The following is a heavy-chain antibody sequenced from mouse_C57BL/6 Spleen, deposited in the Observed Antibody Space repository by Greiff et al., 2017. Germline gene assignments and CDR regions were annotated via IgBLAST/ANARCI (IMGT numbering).Heavy chain of an antibody. J-gene: IGHJ2*01. D-gene: IGHD2-4*01. CDR2: IHPNSGST. CDR3: ARGNYDYDGDFDY. CDR1: GYTFTSYW. V-gene: IGHV1-64*01. Sequence: VQLQQPGAELVKPGASVKLSCKASGYTFTSYWMHWVKQRPGQGLEWIGMIHPNSGSTNYNEKFKSKATLTVDKSSSTAYMQLSSLTSEDSAVYYCARGNYDYDGDFDYWGQGTTLTVSS.